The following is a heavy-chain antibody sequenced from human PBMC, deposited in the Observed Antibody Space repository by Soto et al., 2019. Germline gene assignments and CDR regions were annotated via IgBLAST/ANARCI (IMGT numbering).Heavy chain of an antibody. V-gene: IGHV5-51*01. Sequence: PGESLKISCKGSGNSFTNYWIGWVRQMPGKGLEWMGSIYPGDSDTRYSPSFQGQVTISADKSISTAYLQWSSLKASDTAMYYCARHEADCDSTSCYSEIFDFWGQGTLVTVSS. CDR1: GNSFTNYW. D-gene: IGHD2-2*01. CDR2: IYPGDSDT. CDR3: ARHEADCDSTSCYSEIFDF. J-gene: IGHJ4*02.